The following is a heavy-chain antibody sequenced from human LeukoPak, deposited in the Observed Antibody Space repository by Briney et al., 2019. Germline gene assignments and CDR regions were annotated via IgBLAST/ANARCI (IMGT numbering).Heavy chain of an antibody. CDR2: ISYDGSNE. D-gene: IGHD2-2*01. V-gene: IGHV3-30*03. CDR1: GFTFSIYG. J-gene: IGHJ3*02. Sequence: GGFLSLSCAASGFTFSIYGMHWVRQAPGKGLEWVAVISYDGSNEYYADSVKGRFTISRDNSKNTLYLQMNSLRPEDAAVYYCARDYFCSSTSCSATGAFDIWGQGTMVTVSS. CDR3: ARDYFCSSTSCSATGAFDI.